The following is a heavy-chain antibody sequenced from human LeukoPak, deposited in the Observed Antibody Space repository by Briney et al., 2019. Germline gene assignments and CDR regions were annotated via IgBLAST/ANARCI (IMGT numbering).Heavy chain of an antibody. J-gene: IGHJ4*02. Sequence: GGSLRLSCAASGFTFSSYGMHWVRQAPGKGLEWVAVIWYDGSNKYYADSVKGRFTISRDNSKNTLYLQMNSLRADVTAVYYCARDRDGDSDYWGQGTLVTVSS. V-gene: IGHV3-33*01. CDR2: IWYDGSNK. CDR3: ARDRDGDSDY. CDR1: GFTFSSYG. D-gene: IGHD4-17*01.